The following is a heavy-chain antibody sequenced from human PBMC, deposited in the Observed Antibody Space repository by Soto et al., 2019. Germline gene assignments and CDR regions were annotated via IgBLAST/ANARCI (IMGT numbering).Heavy chain of an antibody. D-gene: IGHD7-27*01. Sequence: SETLSLTCTVSGGSISSYYWSWIRQPTGKGLEWIGYIYYSGSTNYNPSLKSRVTISVDTSKNQFSLKLSSVTAADTAVYYCARDRNRNWGRDDAFDIWGQGTMVTVSS. V-gene: IGHV4-59*01. CDR1: GGSISSYY. J-gene: IGHJ3*02. CDR3: ARDRNRNWGRDDAFDI. CDR2: IYYSGST.